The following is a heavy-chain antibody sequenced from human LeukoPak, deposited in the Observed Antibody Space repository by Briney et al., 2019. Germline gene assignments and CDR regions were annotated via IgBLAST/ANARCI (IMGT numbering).Heavy chain of an antibody. J-gene: IGHJ4*02. D-gene: IGHD2-15*01. Sequence: GGSLRLSCAASGFTFSSYAMHWVRQAPGKGLEWVAIISYDGSNKYYADSVKGRFTISRDNSKNTLYLQMDSLRAGDTAVYYCARGPRDIVVVDAHYFDYWGQGNLVTVSS. CDR3: ARGPRDIVVVDAHYFDY. V-gene: IGHV3-30-3*01. CDR1: GFTFSSYA. CDR2: ISYDGSNK.